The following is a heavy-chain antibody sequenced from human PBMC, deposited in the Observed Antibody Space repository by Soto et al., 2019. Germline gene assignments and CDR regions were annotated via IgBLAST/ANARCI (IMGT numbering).Heavy chain of an antibody. CDR3: TTAGEVYVWGSYRYTADY. J-gene: IGHJ4*02. CDR1: GFTFSNAW. CDR2: IKSKTDGGTT. D-gene: IGHD3-16*02. Sequence: GGSLRLSCAASGFTFSNAWMNWVRQAPGKGLEWVGRIKSKTDGGTTDYAAPVKGRFTISRDDSKTTLYLQMNSLKTEDTAVYYCTTAGEVYVWGSYRYTADYWGQGTLVTVSS. V-gene: IGHV3-15*07.